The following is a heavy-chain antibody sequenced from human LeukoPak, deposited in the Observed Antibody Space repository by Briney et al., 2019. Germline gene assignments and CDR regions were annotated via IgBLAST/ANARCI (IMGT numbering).Heavy chain of an antibody. J-gene: IGHJ3*02. CDR1: GSIFTSYW. Sequence: GASLQISCEGSGSIFTSYWIGWVRQLPGKGLEWMGIIYPGDSDSRYSPSFQGQVTISVDKSINTPYLQRSSLKASDTAMYYCATARPHRGFDIWGQGTMVTVSS. CDR3: ATARPHRGFDI. CDR2: IYPGDSDS. V-gene: IGHV5-51*01.